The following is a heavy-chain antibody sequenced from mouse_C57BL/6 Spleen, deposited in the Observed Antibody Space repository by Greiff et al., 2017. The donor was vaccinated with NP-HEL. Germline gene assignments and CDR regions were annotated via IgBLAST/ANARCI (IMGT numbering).Heavy chain of an antibody. Sequence: VQLQQSGPELVKPGASVKISCKASGYSFTGYYMNWVKQSPEKSLEWIGEINPSTGGTTYNQKFKAKATLTVDKSSSTAYMQLKSLTSEDSAVYYCARGPDGDYWGQGTTLTVSS. CDR1: GYSFTGYY. CDR3: ARGPDGDY. CDR2: INPSTGGT. V-gene: IGHV1-42*01. J-gene: IGHJ2*01.